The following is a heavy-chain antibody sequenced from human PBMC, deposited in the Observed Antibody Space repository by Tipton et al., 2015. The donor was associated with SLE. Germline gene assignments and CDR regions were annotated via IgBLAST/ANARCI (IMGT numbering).Heavy chain of an antibody. CDR2: IYYSGNT. V-gene: IGHV4-31*03. D-gene: IGHD3-22*01. CDR3: ARGSSGYQHVDY. Sequence: TLSLTCTVSGGSISSGDYYWSWIRQHPGKGLEWIGYIYYSGNTFYNPSLKSRVTISLDTSKNQFSLNLRSVTAADTAVYYCARGSSGYQHVDYWGQGTLVTVSS. J-gene: IGHJ4*02. CDR1: GGSISSGDYY.